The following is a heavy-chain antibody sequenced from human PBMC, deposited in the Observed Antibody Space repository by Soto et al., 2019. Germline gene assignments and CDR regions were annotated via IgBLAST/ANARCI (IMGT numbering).Heavy chain of an antibody. CDR2: TYYRSKWYN. CDR1: GDSVSSNSAA. Sequence: SQTLSLTCAISGDSVSSNSAAWNWIRQSPSRGLEWLGRTYYRSKWYNDYAVSEKSRITITPDTSKNQFSLHLNSVTPEDTAMYFCARERAVTGTRGGYFDYWGQGTLVTVSS. V-gene: IGHV6-1*01. J-gene: IGHJ4*02. D-gene: IGHD6-19*01. CDR3: ARERAVTGTRGGYFDY.